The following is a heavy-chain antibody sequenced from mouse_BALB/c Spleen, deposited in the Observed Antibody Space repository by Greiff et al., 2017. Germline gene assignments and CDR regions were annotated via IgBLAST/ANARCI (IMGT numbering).Heavy chain of an antibody. Sequence: EVKLVESGGGLVKPGGSLKLSCAASGFAFSSYDMSWVRQTPEKRLEWVAYISSGGGSTYYPDTVKGRFTISRDNAKNTLYLQMSSLKSEDTAMYYCASLYDYDEEAYWGQGTLVTVSA. D-gene: IGHD2-4*01. CDR2: ISSGGGST. V-gene: IGHV5-12-1*01. CDR3: ASLYDYDEEAY. J-gene: IGHJ3*01. CDR1: GFAFSSYD.